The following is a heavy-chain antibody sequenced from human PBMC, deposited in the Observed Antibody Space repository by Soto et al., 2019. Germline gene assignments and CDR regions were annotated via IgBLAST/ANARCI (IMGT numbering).Heavy chain of an antibody. CDR2: IYPGDSDT. J-gene: IGHJ3*02. D-gene: IGHD3-22*01. CDR3: ARRDDSSGSHDAFDI. Sequence: GESLKISCKGSRYSFTSYWIGWVRQMPGKGLEWMGIIYPGDSDTRYSPSFQGQVTISADKSISTAYLQWSSLKASDTAMYYCARRDDSSGSHDAFDIWGQGTMVTVSS. CDR1: RYSFTSYW. V-gene: IGHV5-51*01.